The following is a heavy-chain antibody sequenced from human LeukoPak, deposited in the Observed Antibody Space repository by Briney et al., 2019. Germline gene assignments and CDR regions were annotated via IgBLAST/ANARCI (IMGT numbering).Heavy chain of an antibody. CDR1: GGSISTYY. J-gene: IGHJ4*02. CDR2: IHTSGST. Sequence: SETLSLTCTVSGGSISTYYWSWVRQPAGKGLEWIGRIHTSGSTWYEPSLKSRVTMSLDTSRNQFSLKLSSVTAADTAMYYCARGPAMGATYFERWGQGILVTVSS. CDR3: ARGPAMGATYFER. V-gene: IGHV4-4*07. D-gene: IGHD1-26*01.